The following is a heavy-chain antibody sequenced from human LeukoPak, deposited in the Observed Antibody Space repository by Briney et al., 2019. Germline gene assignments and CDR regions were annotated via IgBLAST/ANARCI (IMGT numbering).Heavy chain of an antibody. J-gene: IGHJ6*03. CDR1: GGSISSYY. V-gene: IGHV4-59*12. Sequence: SETLSLTCTVSGGSISSYYWNWIRQPPGKRLEWIGYFYNSGSTNYNPSLKGRVTISVDTSKNQFSLKLSSVTAADTAVYYCARDDRAKRIITMVRGAFYYMDVWGKGTTVTISS. CDR2: FYNSGST. CDR3: ARDDRAKRIITMVRGAFYYMDV. D-gene: IGHD3-10*01.